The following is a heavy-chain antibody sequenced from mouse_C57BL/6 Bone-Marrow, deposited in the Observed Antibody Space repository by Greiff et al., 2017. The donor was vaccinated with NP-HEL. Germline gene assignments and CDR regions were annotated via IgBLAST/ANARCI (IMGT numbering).Heavy chain of an antibody. CDR2: FTMYSDAT. V-gene: IGHV1-49*01. CDR1: YFAFMASA. J-gene: IGHJ4*01. D-gene: IGHD2-3*01. Sequence: LQESGAELVRPGSSVKLSCKDSYFAFMASAMHWVKQRPGHGLEWIGSFTMYSDATEYSENFKGKATLTANTSSSTAYMELSSLTSEVSAVYYCASSVDGYYSYAMDYWGQGTSVTVSS. CDR3: ASSVDGYYSYAMDY.